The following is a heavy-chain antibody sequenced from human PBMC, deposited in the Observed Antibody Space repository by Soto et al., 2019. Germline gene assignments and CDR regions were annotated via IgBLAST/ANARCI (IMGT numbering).Heavy chain of an antibody. Sequence: SETLSLTCTVSGGPISSYDWAWIRQPPGKGLEWIGHIYYTESPNYNPSLKSRVTISVDTSKNQFSLKLSSVTAADTAVYYCAGLRQQLDKNFDYWGQGTLVTVSS. CDR2: IYYTESP. J-gene: IGHJ4*02. V-gene: IGHV4-59*08. CDR3: AGLRQQLDKNFDY. CDR1: GGPISSYD. D-gene: IGHD6-13*01.